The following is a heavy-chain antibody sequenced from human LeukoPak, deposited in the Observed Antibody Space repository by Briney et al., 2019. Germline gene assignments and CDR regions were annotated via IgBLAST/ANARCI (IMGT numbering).Heavy chain of an antibody. CDR1: GFTFSDYY. D-gene: IGHD5-12*01. J-gene: IGHJ4*02. Sequence: KSGGSLRLSCAASGFTFSDYYMSWIRQAPGEGLEWVSYISSSGSTIYYADSVKGRFTISRDNAKNSLYLQMNSLRAEDTAVYYCATRYSGYDHFDYWGQGTLVTVSS. CDR2: ISSSGSTI. V-gene: IGHV3-11*01. CDR3: ATRYSGYDHFDY.